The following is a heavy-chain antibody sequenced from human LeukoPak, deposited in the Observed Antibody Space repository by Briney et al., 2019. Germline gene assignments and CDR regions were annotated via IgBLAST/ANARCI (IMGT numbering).Heavy chain of an antibody. CDR3: ARVPPQSRTNGVFAYYYYGMDV. CDR1: GGTFSSYA. CDR2: IIPIFGTA. J-gene: IGHJ6*02. D-gene: IGHD2-8*01. Sequence: GASVKVSCKASGGTFSSYAISWVRQAPGQGLEWMGGIIPIFGTANYAQKFQGRVTITADESTSTAYMELSSLRSGDTAVYYCARVPPQSRTNGVFAYYYYGMDVWGQGTTVTVSS. V-gene: IGHV1-69*13.